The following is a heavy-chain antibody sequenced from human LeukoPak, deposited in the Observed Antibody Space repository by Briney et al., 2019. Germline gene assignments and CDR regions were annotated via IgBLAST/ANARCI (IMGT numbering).Heavy chain of an antibody. D-gene: IGHD1-26*01. CDR1: GYTFTSYG. Sequence: RASVKVSCKASGYTFTSYGISWVRQAPGQGLEWMGGIIPIFGTANYAQKFQGRVTITADESTSTAYMELSSLRSEDTAVYYCASGSYYRIDAFDIWGQGTMVTVSS. CDR2: IIPIFGTA. V-gene: IGHV1-69*13. CDR3: ASGSYYRIDAFDI. J-gene: IGHJ3*02.